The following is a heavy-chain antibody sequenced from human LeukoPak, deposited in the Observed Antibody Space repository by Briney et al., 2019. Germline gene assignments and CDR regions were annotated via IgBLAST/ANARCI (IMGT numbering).Heavy chain of an antibody. V-gene: IGHV3-23*01. CDR2: ISGSGGST. Sequence: PGGSLRLSCAASGFTFSSYAMSWVRQAPGKGLEWVSAISGSGGSTYYADSVKGRFTISRDNSKNTLYLQMNSLRAEDTAVCYCAKDRCSGGSCYYFDYWGQGTLVTVSS. D-gene: IGHD2-15*01. CDR1: GFTFSSYA. J-gene: IGHJ4*02. CDR3: AKDRCSGGSCYYFDY.